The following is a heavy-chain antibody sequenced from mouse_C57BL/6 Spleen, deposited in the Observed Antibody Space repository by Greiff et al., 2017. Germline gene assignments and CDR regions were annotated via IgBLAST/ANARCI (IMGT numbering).Heavy chain of an antibody. CDR3: ARHGSSYFDY. CDR1: GYTFTSYW. CDR2: INPSSGYT. Sequence: QVQLQQSGAELAKPGASVKLSCKASGYTFTSYWMHWVKQRPGQGLEWIGYINPSSGYTKYNQKFKDKATLTEDKSSSTAYMQLSSLTYEDSAVYYCARHGSSYFDYWGQGTTLTVSS. J-gene: IGHJ2*01. D-gene: IGHD1-1*01. V-gene: IGHV1-7*01.